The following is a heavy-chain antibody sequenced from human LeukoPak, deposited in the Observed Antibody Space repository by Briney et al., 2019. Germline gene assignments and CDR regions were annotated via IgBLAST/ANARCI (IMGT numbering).Heavy chain of an antibody. V-gene: IGHV3-30-3*01. CDR3: ARDIGSGSYYPLGY. J-gene: IGHJ4*02. D-gene: IGHD3-10*01. CDR1: GFTFSSYA. CDR2: ISYDGSNK. Sequence: GGSLRLSCAASGFTFSSYAMPWVRQAPGKGLEWVAVISYDGSNKYYADSVKGRFTISRDNSKNTLYLQMNSLRAEDTAVYYCARDIGSGSYYPLGYWGQGTLVTVSS.